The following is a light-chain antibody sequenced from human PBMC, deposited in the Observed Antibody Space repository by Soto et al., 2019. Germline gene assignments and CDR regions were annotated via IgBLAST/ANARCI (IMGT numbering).Light chain of an antibody. CDR1: QSVRGNY. J-gene: IGKJ1*01. Sequence: EIVLTQSPGTLSLSPGERATLSCRASQSVRGNYLAWYQQKPGQAPRLLISGASSRASGIPDRFSGSGSGTDFTLTISRLEPESFAVYYCQQYGFSLRTFGQGSKVEI. CDR2: GAS. V-gene: IGKV3-20*01. CDR3: QQYGFSLRT.